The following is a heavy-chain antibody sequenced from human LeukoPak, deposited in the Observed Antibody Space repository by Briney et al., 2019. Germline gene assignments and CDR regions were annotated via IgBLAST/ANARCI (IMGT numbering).Heavy chain of an antibody. Sequence: GGSLRLSCAASGFAFEDYGMHWVRQAPGKGLEWVSLITGNGVSTYYADSVKGRFTISRDNSKNSLYLQMNSLRTEDTALYYCAKCVYSNIYYWFDPWGQGTLVSVSS. CDR1: GFAFEDYG. J-gene: IGHJ5*02. V-gene: IGHV3-43*02. CDR2: ITGNGVST. D-gene: IGHD6-13*01. CDR3: AKCVYSNIYYWFDP.